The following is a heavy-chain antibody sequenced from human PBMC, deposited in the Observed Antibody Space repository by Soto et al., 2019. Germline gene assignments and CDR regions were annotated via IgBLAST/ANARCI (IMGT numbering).Heavy chain of an antibody. D-gene: IGHD5-18*01. CDR2: INHSGST. V-gene: IGHV4-34*01. CDR3: ARGPLRYSYGYYYYGMDV. J-gene: IGHJ6*02. CDR1: GGSFSGYY. Sequence: PSETLSLTCAVYGGSFSGYYWSWLRQPPGTGLEWIGEINHSGSTNYNPSLKSRVTISVDTSKNQFSLKLSSVTAADTAVYYCARGPLRYSYGYYYYGMDVWGQGTTVTVSS.